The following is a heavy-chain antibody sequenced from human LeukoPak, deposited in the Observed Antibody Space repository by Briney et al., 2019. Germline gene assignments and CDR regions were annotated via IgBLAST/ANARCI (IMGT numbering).Heavy chain of an antibody. J-gene: IGHJ4*02. CDR1: GGSISSYY. Sequence: PSETLSLTCTVSGGSISSYYWNWIRLPPGKGLEWIGYIYSSGSTIYNPSLKSRVTISIDTSRNQFSLKLSSVTAADTAVYYCARIHLVQSVALDYWGQGTLVTVSS. CDR2: IYSSGST. V-gene: IGHV4-59*08. D-gene: IGHD5-18*01. CDR3: ARIHLVQSVALDY.